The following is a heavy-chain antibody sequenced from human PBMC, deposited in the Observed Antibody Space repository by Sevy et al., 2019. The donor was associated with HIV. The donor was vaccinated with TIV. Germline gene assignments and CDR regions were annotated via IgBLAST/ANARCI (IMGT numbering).Heavy chain of an antibody. D-gene: IGHD6-19*01. CDR1: GFTFSSYA. J-gene: IGHJ6*02. Sequence: GGPLRLSCAASGFTFSSYAMHWVRQAPGKGPEWVAVISYDGSNKYYADSVKGRFTISRDNSKNTLYLQMNSLRAEDTAVYYCARDRYSSGWYSGMDVWGQGTTVTVSS. V-gene: IGHV3-30-3*01. CDR2: ISYDGSNK. CDR3: ARDRYSSGWYSGMDV.